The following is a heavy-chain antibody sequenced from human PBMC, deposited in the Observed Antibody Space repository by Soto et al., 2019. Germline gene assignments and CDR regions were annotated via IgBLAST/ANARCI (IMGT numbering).Heavy chain of an antibody. V-gene: IGHV3-23*01. J-gene: IGHJ6*02. Sequence: LRLSCAASVYTFSSHAMSWVRQAPGRGLEWVSTISSGGDNTYSADSVKGRFTISRDNSKNTLYLQMNSLRAEDTAVYYCAKDFDSYSSGRYGMDAWGQGTTVTVSS. CDR3: AKDFDSYSSGRYGMDA. CDR2: ISSGGDNT. CDR1: VYTFSSHA. D-gene: IGHD6-19*01.